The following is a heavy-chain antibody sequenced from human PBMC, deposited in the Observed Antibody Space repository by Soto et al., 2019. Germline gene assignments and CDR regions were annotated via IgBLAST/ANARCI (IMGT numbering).Heavy chain of an antibody. CDR2: ISPFNGNT. V-gene: IGHV1-18*01. CDR1: GYTFTSYG. J-gene: IGHJ4*02. Sequence: QVQLVQSGTGVKKPGASVKVSCRASGYTFTSYGVTWVRQAPGQGLEWMGWISPFNGNTNYAQKFQGRVTMTTDTSMSTAYMELRGLRSDDTAVYYCARGRLKYFDYWGQGALVTVTS. CDR3: ARGRLKYFDY.